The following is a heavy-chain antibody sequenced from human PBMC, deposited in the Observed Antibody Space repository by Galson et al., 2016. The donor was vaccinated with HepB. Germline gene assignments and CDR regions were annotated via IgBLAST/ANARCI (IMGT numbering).Heavy chain of an antibody. D-gene: IGHD3-16*01. V-gene: IGHV1-18*01. J-gene: IGHJ6*02. CDR1: GYTFTNFA. CDR2: THGYNANT. Sequence: SVKVSCKASGYTFTNFAISWVRQAPGQGLEWLGWTHGYNANTNYAQEVQGRVTMTTDTSTNTAYMELRSLRSDDTAVYYCARELWGRYSRDYGMDVWGQGTTVTVSS. CDR3: ARELWGRYSRDYGMDV.